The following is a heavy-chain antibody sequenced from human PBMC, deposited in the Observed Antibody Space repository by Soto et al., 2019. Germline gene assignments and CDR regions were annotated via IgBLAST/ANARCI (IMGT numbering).Heavy chain of an antibody. Sequence: PSETLSLTCTVSGGSLSSGGYYWSWIRQDPGKGLEWIGYIYYSGSTYYNPSLKSRVTISVDTSKNQFSLKLSSVTAADTAVYYCAIGGLVAANFDYWDQGILVTVSS. J-gene: IGHJ4*02. CDR1: GGSLSSGGYY. V-gene: IGHV4-31*03. CDR3: AIGGLVAANFDY. D-gene: IGHD2-15*01. CDR2: IYYSGST.